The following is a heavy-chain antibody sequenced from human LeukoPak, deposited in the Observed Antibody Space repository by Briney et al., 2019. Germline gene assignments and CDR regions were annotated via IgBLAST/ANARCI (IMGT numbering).Heavy chain of an antibody. CDR2: INPNNGGT. D-gene: IGHD3-10*01. Sequence: ASVKVSCKASGYTFTGYYMHWVRQAPGQGLEWMGWINPNNGGTSYAQKFQGRVTMTRDTSITTAYMELPSLTSDDTAVYYCARGPPNYYGSGSYYKDYWGQGTLVTVSS. J-gene: IGHJ4*02. V-gene: IGHV1-2*02. CDR1: GYTFTGYY. CDR3: ARGPPNYYGSGSYYKDY.